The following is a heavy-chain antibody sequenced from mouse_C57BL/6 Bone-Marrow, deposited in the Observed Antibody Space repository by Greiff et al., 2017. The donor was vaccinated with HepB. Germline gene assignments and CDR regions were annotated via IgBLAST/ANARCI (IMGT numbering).Heavy chain of an antibody. Sequence: QVHVKQSGAELVKPGASVKMSCKASGYTFTSYWITWVKQRPGQGLEWIGDIYPGSGSTNYNEKFKSKATLTVDTSSSTAYMQLSSLTSEDSAVYYCARTARYAMDYWGQGTSVTVSS. V-gene: IGHV1-55*01. CDR3: ARTARYAMDY. J-gene: IGHJ4*01. CDR1: GYTFTSYW. CDR2: IYPGSGST.